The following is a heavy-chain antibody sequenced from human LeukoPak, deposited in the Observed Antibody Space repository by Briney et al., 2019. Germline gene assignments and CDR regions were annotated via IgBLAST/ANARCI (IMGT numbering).Heavy chain of an antibody. J-gene: IGHJ3*01. D-gene: IGHD3-3*01. Sequence: GGSLRLSCAASGFKFSSYDMNWVRQAPGKGLEWVSYISASGRTTYYVDSVKGRFTLSRDNAKNSLYLQMNSLRAEDMALYYCARVAWSGFDLWGQGTMVTGSS. V-gene: IGHV3-48*03. CDR3: ARVAWSGFDL. CDR2: ISASGRTT. CDR1: GFKFSSYD.